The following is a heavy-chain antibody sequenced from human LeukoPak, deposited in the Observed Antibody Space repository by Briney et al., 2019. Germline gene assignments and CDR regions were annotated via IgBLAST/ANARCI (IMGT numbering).Heavy chain of an antibody. J-gene: IGHJ4*02. CDR2: ISSSGSTT. CDR3: ARDPLLWFGEGGGYFDY. CDR1: GFTFRTSS. V-gene: IGHV3-48*04. D-gene: IGHD3-10*01. Sequence: PGGSLRLSCAASGFTFRTSSMNWVRQAPGKGLEWISDISSSGSTTYYADSVKGRFTISRDNAKNSLYLQMNSLRAEDTAVYYCARDPLLWFGEGGGYFDYWGQGTLVTVSS.